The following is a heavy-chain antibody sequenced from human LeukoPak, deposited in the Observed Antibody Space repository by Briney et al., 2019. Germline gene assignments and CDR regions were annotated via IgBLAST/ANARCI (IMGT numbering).Heavy chain of an antibody. V-gene: IGHV4-59*01. D-gene: IGHD3-9*01. Sequence: SETPSLTCTVSGGSISSYYWSWIRQPPGKGLEWLGYIYYSGSTNYNPSLKSRVTISVDTSKNQFSLKLSSVTAADTAVYYCAREVPGWNYFDYWGQGTLVTVSS. J-gene: IGHJ4*02. CDR2: IYYSGST. CDR1: GGSISSYY. CDR3: AREVPGWNYFDY.